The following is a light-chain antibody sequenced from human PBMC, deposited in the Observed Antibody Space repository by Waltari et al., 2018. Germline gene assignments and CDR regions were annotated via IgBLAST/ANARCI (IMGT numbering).Light chain of an antibody. CDR1: QDISTG. CDR3: QQYYSLSF. Sequence: DIQMTQSPSSLSASVGDRVVITCRASQDISTGVAWYQQKPGKAPKLLISGASGLESGLPSRFSGSGSGTDFTLTISSLQPEDFATYFCQQYYSLSFFGPGTKVDVE. CDR2: GAS. J-gene: IGKJ3*01. V-gene: IGKV1-NL1*01.